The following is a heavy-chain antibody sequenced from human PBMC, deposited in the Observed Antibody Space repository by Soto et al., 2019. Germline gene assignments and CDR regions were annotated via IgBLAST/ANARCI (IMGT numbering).Heavy chain of an antibody. J-gene: IGHJ4*02. CDR3: VKKRSYDRTNYDHFDY. CDR1: GFSFSTYP. D-gene: IGHD3-22*01. V-gene: IGHV3-23*01. CDR2: ISANGRGT. Sequence: PXGSLRLSCAPAGFSFSTYPMSWVRQAPGRGLDWVTAISANGRGTSYADSVKGRFTILRDNSKNTLFLQMNSLRADDTAVYFCVKKRSYDRTNYDHFDYWGQGTLVTVSS.